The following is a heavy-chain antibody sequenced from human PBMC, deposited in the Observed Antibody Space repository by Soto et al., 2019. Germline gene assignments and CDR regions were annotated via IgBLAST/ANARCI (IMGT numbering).Heavy chain of an antibody. CDR1: GGSISSGGYY. V-gene: IGHV4-31*03. J-gene: IGHJ6*02. Sequence: PSETLSLTCTVSGGSISSGGYYWSWIRHHPGKGLEWIGYIYYSGSTYYNPSLKSRVTISVDTSKNQFSLKLSSVTAADTAVYYCAREAGKDYYYGMDVWGQGTTVTVSS. CDR2: IYYSGST. D-gene: IGHD6-13*01. CDR3: AREAGKDYYYGMDV.